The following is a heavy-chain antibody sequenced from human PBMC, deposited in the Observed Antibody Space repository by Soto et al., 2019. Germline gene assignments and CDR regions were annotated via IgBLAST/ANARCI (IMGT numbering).Heavy chain of an antibody. D-gene: IGHD5-18*01. V-gene: IGHV4-34*01. J-gene: IGHJ6*02. CDR3: ARDYTAKGDYYYYGMDV. CDR1: GGSLSGSS. CDR2: INHRGSI. Sequence: ASETLSLTCAISGGSLSGSSWNWIRQFPGKGLEWIGEINHRGSINYNPSVRSRVTISVDKSRNQFSLKLRSVTAADTAVYYCARDYTAKGDYYYYGMDVWGQGTTVTVSS.